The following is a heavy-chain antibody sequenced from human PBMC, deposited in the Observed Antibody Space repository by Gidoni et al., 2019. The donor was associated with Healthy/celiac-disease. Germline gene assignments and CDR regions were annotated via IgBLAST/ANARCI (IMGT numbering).Heavy chain of an antibody. CDR1: GFTFSNAW. CDR2: IKSKTDGGTT. CDR3: TTVLGARLLAAVDY. J-gene: IGHJ4*02. Sequence: EVQLVESGGGLVKPGGSLRLSCAASGFTFSNAWMSWVRQAPGKGLEWVGRIKSKTDGGTTDYAAPVKGRFTISRDDSKNTLYLQMNSLKTEDTAVYYCTTVLGARLLAAVDYWGQGTLVTVSS. D-gene: IGHD6-13*01. V-gene: IGHV3-15*01.